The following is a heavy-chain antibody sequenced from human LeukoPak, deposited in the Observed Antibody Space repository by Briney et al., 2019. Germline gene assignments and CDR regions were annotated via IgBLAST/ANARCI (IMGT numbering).Heavy chain of an antibody. Sequence: PGGSLRLSCAASGFTFSSYWMSWVRQAPGEGLEWVANIKQDGSEKYYVDSVKGRFTISRDNAKNSLYLQMNSLRAEDTAVYYCARDRHVLRYFDWLTFFDYWGQGTLVTVSS. V-gene: IGHV3-7*03. J-gene: IGHJ4*02. CDR2: IKQDGSEK. CDR1: GFTFSSYW. CDR3: ARDRHVLRYFDWLTFFDY. D-gene: IGHD3-9*01.